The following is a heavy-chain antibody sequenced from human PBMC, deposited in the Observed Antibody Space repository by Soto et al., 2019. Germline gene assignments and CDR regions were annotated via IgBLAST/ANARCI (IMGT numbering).Heavy chain of an antibody. CDR3: ARERAAAGVDY. CDR2: MNPNSGNT. D-gene: IGHD6-13*01. J-gene: IGHJ4*02. Sequence: QVQLVQSGAEVKKPGASVKVSCKASGYTFTSYDINWVRQATGQGLEWMGWMNPNSGNTGYAQEFQGRVTMTRNTSISTAYMDLSSLRSDDTAVDYCARERAAAGVDYWGEGTLVTVSS. V-gene: IGHV1-8*01. CDR1: GYTFTSYD.